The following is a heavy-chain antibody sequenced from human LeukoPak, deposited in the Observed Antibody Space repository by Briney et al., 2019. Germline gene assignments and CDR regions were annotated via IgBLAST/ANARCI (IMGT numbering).Heavy chain of an antibody. Sequence: SVKVSCKASGGTFSSYAISWVRQAPGQGLEWMGGIIPIFGTANYAQKFQGRVTITADKSTSTAYMELRSLRSDDTALYYCARIGISARGTNFHHWGQGTLVTVSS. CDR3: ARIGISARGTNFHH. V-gene: IGHV1-69*06. J-gene: IGHJ1*01. CDR1: GGTFSSYA. CDR2: IIPIFGTA. D-gene: IGHD6-13*01.